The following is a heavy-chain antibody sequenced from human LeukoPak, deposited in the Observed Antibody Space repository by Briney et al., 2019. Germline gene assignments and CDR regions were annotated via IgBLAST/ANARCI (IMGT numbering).Heavy chain of an antibody. J-gene: IGHJ3*02. D-gene: IGHD3-22*01. Sequence: SQTLSLTCTVSGGSISSGDYYWSWIRQPPGKGLEWIGYIYYSGSTYYNPSLKSRVTISVDTSKNQFSLKLSSVTAADTAVYYCARDPAGEVRMIVVETRDALDIWGQGTMVTVSS. CDR1: GGSISSGDYY. CDR3: ARDPAGEVRMIVVETRDALDI. CDR2: IYYSGST. V-gene: IGHV4-30-4*08.